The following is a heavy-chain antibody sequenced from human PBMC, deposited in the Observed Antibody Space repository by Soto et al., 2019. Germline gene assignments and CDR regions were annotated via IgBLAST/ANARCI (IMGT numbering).Heavy chain of an antibody. CDR2: INAGNGNT. CDR3: ARQPPRTIFGVVIGAHYYYGMDV. J-gene: IGHJ6*02. CDR1: GYTFTSYA. V-gene: IGHV1-3*01. Sequence: QVQLVQSGAEVKKPGASVKVSCKASGYTFTSYAMHWVRQAPGQRLEWMGWINAGNGNTKYSQKFQGRVTITRDTSESTAYMELSSLSSEDTAVYYCARQPPRTIFGVVIGAHYYYGMDVWCQGTTVTVSS. D-gene: IGHD3-3*01.